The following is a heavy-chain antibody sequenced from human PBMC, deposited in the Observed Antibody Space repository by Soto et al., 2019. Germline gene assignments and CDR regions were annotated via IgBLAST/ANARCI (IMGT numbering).Heavy chain of an antibody. CDR3: ARDLNSAWFDT. Sequence: GASVKVSCKASGGTFSSYTISLVRQAPVQVLELIVRIIPILFIANYSQKFQGRFTITSYKSTITSYIELIILISEDTAVYYCARDLNSAWFDTWGQGTLVTVSS. CDR2: IIPILFIA. V-gene: IGHV1-69*04. J-gene: IGHJ5*02. CDR1: GGTFSSYT. D-gene: IGHD1-26*01.